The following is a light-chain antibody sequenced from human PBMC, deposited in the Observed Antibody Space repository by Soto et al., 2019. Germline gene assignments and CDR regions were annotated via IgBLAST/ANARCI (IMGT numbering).Light chain of an antibody. Sequence: QSVLTQPASVSGSPGQSITISCTGTSSDVGSYNLVSWYQQHPGKAPKLMIYEGSKRPSGVSNRFSGSKSGNTASLTISGLQAEDEADYYCCSYAGSSTWEFGGGTKVTVL. CDR3: CSYAGSSTWE. CDR2: EGS. J-gene: IGLJ2*01. CDR1: SSDVGSYNL. V-gene: IGLV2-23*01.